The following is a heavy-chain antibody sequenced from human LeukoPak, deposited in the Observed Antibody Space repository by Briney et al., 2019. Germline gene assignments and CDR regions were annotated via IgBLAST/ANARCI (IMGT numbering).Heavy chain of an antibody. Sequence: GGSLRLSCAASGFTFSSYSMNWVRQAPGKGLEWVSYISSSGVTIYYADSVKGRFTISRDNAKNSLYLQMNSLRAEDTAVYYCARVLRYCSGGNCYSGGLGYMDVWGKGTTVTISS. CDR3: ARVLRYCSGGNCYSGGLGYMDV. D-gene: IGHD2-15*01. V-gene: IGHV3-48*04. J-gene: IGHJ6*03. CDR1: GFTFSSYS. CDR2: ISSSGVTI.